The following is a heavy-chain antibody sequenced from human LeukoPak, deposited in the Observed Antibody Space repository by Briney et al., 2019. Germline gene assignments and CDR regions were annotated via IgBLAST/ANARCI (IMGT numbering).Heavy chain of an antibody. V-gene: IGHV3-74*01. CDR2: INSDGTLT. Sequence: GGSLRLSCAASGFTFRSSWMHGVRQLPGKGLVWVSRINSDGTLTTNADSVKGRFTISRDNAKNMLFLQMNSLRADDTAVYYCVRNIGTDWGQGTLVTVSS. CDR3: VRNIGTD. CDR1: GFTFRSSW. D-gene: IGHD1-14*01. J-gene: IGHJ4*02.